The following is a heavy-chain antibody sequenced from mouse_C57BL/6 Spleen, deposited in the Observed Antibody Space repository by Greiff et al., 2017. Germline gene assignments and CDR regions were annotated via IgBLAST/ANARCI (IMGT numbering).Heavy chain of an antibody. CDR2: IDPEDGET. D-gene: IGHD1-1*01. Sequence: EVKLMESGAELVKPGASVKLSCTASGFNIKDYYMHWVKQRTEQGLEWIGRIDPEDGETKYAPKFQGKATITADTASNTAYLQLSSLTSEDTAVYYCARSNYGSEGYYAMDYWGQGTSVTVSS. J-gene: IGHJ4*01. V-gene: IGHV14-2*01. CDR1: GFNIKDYY. CDR3: ARSNYGSEGYYAMDY.